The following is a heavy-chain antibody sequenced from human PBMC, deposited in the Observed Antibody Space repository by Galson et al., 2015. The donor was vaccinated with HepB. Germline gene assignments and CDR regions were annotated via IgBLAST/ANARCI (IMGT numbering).Heavy chain of an antibody. CDR1: GDSISSYY. CDR2: YYSGST. Sequence: SETLSLTCTVSGDSISSYYWSWIRQSPGKGLEWIGYYSGSTTYNPSLKSRVTISVDTSKNQLSLKLSSVTAADTAVYYCARVLPFITIFGVVIVYFDYWGQGTLVTVSS. CDR3: ARVLPFITIFGVVIVYFDY. J-gene: IGHJ4*02. D-gene: IGHD3-3*01. V-gene: IGHV4-59*01.